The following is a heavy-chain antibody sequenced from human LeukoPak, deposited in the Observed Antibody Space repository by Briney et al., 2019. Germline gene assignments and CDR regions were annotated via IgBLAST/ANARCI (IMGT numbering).Heavy chain of an antibody. Sequence: GASGKVSCKVSGYTLTELSMHWVRQAPGKGLEWMGGFDPEDGETIYAQKFQGRVTMTEDTSTDTAYMELSSLRSEDTAVYYCATEDTMGRRYSSSWYPVPWFDPWGQGTLVTVSS. CDR2: FDPEDGET. CDR1: GYTLTELS. V-gene: IGHV1-24*01. J-gene: IGHJ5*02. D-gene: IGHD6-13*01. CDR3: ATEDTMGRRYSSSWYPVPWFDP.